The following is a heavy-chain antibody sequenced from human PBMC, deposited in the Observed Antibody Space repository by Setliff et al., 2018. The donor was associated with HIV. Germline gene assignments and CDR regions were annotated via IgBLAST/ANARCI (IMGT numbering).Heavy chain of an antibody. Sequence: GGSLRLSCAASGFRFNIYAMTWVRQAPGKGLQWVSSISGSGSTTNYADSVKGRFTISRDNSKSTLYLQMNSLRDGDTALYYCAKDRTYMAFDIWGQGTMVTVSS. D-gene: IGHD1-20*01. CDR2: ISGSGSTT. V-gene: IGHV3-23*01. CDR1: GFRFNIYA. J-gene: IGHJ3*02. CDR3: AKDRTYMAFDI.